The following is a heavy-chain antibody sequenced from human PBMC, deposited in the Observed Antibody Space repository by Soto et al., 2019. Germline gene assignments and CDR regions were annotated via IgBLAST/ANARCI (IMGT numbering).Heavy chain of an antibody. Sequence: QVQLVESGGGVVQPGRSLRLSCAASGFTFSSYAMHWVRQAPGKGLEWVAVISYDGSNKYYADSVKGRFTISRDNSKNTLYLQMNSLRAEDTAVYYCARLGNWFDPWGQGTLFTVSS. CDR3: ARLGNWFDP. J-gene: IGHJ5*02. V-gene: IGHV3-30-3*01. CDR2: ISYDGSNK. CDR1: GFTFSSYA.